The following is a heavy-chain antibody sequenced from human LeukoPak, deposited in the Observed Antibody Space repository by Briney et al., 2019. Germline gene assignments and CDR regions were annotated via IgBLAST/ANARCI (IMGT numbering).Heavy chain of an antibody. D-gene: IGHD2-15*01. CDR1: GYTFTTYG. Sequence: ASVKVSCKASGYTFTTYGISWVRQAPGQGLEWMGWISAYNGNTNYAQKLQGRVTMTTDTSTSTAYMELRSLRSDDTAVYYCARAVRGGGSCYSDYWGQGTLVTVSS. V-gene: IGHV1-18*01. CDR3: ARAVRGGGSCYSDY. J-gene: IGHJ4*02. CDR2: ISAYNGNT.